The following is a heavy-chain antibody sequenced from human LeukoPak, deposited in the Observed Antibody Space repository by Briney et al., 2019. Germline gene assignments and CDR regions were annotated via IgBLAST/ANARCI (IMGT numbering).Heavy chain of an antibody. V-gene: IGHV4-59*01. J-gene: IGHJ4*02. Sequence: PSETLSLTCSFSGDSISTYYWSWIRQSPGKGLEWIGHIYSSGNTDYNSPLKSRVTISVDTPKSQFSLRLSSVTATDTAVYYCARLRWQLVGPYFDYWGQGILVTVSS. CDR3: ARLRWQLVGPYFDY. D-gene: IGHD1-26*01. CDR1: GDSISTYY. CDR2: IYSSGNT.